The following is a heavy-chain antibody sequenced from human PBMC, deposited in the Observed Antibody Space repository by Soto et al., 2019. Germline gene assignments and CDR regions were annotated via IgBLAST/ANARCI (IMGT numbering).Heavy chain of an antibody. Sequence: ASVKVSCKASGYTFTSYGISWVLQAPGQGLEWMGWISAYNGNTNYAQKLQGRVTMTTDTSTSTACMELRSLRSDDTAVYYCARDPKGYYDFWSGYYTVDWFDPWGQGTLVTVSS. CDR3: ARDPKGYYDFWSGYYTVDWFDP. J-gene: IGHJ5*02. D-gene: IGHD3-3*01. CDR1: GYTFTSYG. V-gene: IGHV1-18*01. CDR2: ISAYNGNT.